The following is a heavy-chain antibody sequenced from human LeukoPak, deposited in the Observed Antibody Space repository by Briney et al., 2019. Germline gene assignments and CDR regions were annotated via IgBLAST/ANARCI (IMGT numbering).Heavy chain of an antibody. D-gene: IGHD3-3*01. Sequence: ASVKVSCKASGYTFTGYYMHWVRQAPGQGLEWMGWINPNSGGTNYAQKFQGRVTMTRDTSISTAYMELSRLRSDDTAVYYCARTNYDFWSGHRYYYYMDVWGKGTTVTVSS. V-gene: IGHV1-2*02. J-gene: IGHJ6*03. CDR1: GYTFTGYY. CDR2: INPNSGGT. CDR3: ARTNYDFWSGHRYYYYMDV.